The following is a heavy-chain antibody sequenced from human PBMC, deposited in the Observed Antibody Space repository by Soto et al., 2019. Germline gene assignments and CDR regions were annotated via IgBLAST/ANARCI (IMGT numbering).Heavy chain of an antibody. J-gene: IGHJ5*02. V-gene: IGHV3-30-3*01. D-gene: IGHD6-13*01. CDR2: ISYDGSNK. CDR3: ARVAGYSSSWYWFDP. CDR1: GFTFSDYA. Sequence: PGGSLRLSCAASGFTFSDYALHWVRQAPGKGLEWVAVISYDGSNKYYADSVKGRFTISRDNSKNTLYLQMNSLRAEDTAVYYCARVAGYSSSWYWFDPWGQGTLVTVSS.